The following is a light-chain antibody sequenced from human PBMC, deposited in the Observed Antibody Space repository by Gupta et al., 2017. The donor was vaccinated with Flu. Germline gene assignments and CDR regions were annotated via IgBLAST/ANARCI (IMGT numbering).Light chain of an antibody. CDR1: QTVSTY. V-gene: IGKV1-39*01. J-gene: IGKJ4*01. CDR2: ATS. CDR3: QQTDSTLIT. Sequence: DIQMTQSPSSLSASVGDRVTITCRASQTVSTYLNWYQQKPGKAPKLLIYATSTLETGVPSRFSGNGAGTDFTLTINRLQPEDFATYYCQQTDSTLITFGGGTKVEIK.